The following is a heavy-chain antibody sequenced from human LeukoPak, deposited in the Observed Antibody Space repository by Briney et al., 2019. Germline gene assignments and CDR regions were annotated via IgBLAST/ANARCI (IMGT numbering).Heavy chain of an antibody. CDR1: GFTFSSYG. CDR3: ARDRTYYYYYMDV. V-gene: IGHV3-33*01. Sequence: GGSLRLSCAASGFTFSSYGMHWVRQAPGKGLEWVAVIWYDGSSKYYADSVKGRFTISRDNSKNTLYLQMNSLRAEDTAVYYCARDRTYYYYYMDVWGKGTTVTVSS. J-gene: IGHJ6*03. CDR2: IWYDGSSK.